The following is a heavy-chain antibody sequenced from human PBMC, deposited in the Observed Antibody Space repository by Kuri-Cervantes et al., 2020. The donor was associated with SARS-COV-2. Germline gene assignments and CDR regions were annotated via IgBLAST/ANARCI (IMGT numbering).Heavy chain of an antibody. Sequence: ASVKVSCKASGYTFTGYYMHWVRQAPGQGLEWMGWINPNSGGTNYAQKFQGWVTMTRDTSISTAYMELSRLRSDDTAVYYCALTKDTAMVTLDYWGQGTLVTVSS. D-gene: IGHD5-18*01. CDR2: INPNSGGT. J-gene: IGHJ4*02. CDR1: GYTFTGYY. V-gene: IGHV1-2*04. CDR3: ALTKDTAMVTLDY.